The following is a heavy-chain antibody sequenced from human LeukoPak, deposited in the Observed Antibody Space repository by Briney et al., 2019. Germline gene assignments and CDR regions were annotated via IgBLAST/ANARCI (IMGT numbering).Heavy chain of an antibody. D-gene: IGHD2-2*03. J-gene: IGHJ1*01. V-gene: IGHV3-74*01. CDR1: GFTFSSYW. CDR3: ARAGYCSGTNCYLYFQH. CDR2: INTDGSST. Sequence: GGSLRLPCTASGFTFSSYWMHWVRQAPGKGLVWVSRINTDGSSTTYADSVRGRFTISRDNAKNTLYLQMNSLRAEDTAVYYCARAGYCSGTNCYLYFQHWGQGTLVTVSS.